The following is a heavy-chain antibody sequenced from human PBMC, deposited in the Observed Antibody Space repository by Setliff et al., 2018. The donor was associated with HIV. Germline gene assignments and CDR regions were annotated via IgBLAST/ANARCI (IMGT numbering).Heavy chain of an antibody. CDR1: GVSTISSSSSYY. CDR2: ISHSGIT. J-gene: IGHJ6*03. Sequence: NPSETLSLTCIVSGVSTISSSSSYYWGWIRQPPGKGLEWIGYISHSGITYYNPSLKSRVTISVDTSKNHFSLRLSSVTAADTAVYYCARDWNHYFYYMDVWGKGTTVTVSS. CDR3: ARDWNHYFYYMDV. V-gene: IGHV4-39*02. D-gene: IGHD1-1*01.